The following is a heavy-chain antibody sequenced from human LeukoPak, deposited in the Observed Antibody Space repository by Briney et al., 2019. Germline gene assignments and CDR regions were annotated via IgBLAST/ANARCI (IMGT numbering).Heavy chain of an antibody. CDR1: GFTFDDYA. CDR2: ISWNSGSI. Sequence: GRSLRLSCAASGFTFDDYAMHWVRQAPGKGLEWVSGISWNSGSIGYADSVKGRFTISRDNARNSLYLQMNSLRAEDTALYYCAKDMAEDYDSSGLDYWGQGTLVTVSP. D-gene: IGHD3-22*01. J-gene: IGHJ4*02. V-gene: IGHV3-9*01. CDR3: AKDMAEDYDSSGLDY.